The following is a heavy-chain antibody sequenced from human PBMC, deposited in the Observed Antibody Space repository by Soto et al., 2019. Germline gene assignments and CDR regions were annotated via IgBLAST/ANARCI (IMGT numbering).Heavy chain of an antibody. CDR3: AAPRDEYGSGVSWFTYGMDI. D-gene: IGHD3-10*01. Sequence: VGSLRLSCLASGFTFSDFAMTWVRHVPGRGLEWVASLDGAGGSTYYAESVRGRFSISRDNSQNTLFLQMKRLTVDDTAIYYCAAPRDEYGSGVSWFTYGMDIWGQGTTVTVSS. CDR2: LDGAGGST. CDR1: GFTFSDFA. V-gene: IGHV3-23*01. J-gene: IGHJ6*02.